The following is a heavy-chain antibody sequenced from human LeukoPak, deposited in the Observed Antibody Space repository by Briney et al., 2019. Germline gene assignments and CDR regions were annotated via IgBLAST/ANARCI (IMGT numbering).Heavy chain of an antibody. CDR2: IIPILGTA. Sequence: SVKVSCKASGGTFSSYAISWVRQAPGQGLEWMGGIIPILGTANYAQKFQGRVTITADESTSTAYMELSSLRSEDTAVYYCARNLMVGSYYYYYMDVWGKGTTVTVSS. J-gene: IGHJ6*03. CDR1: GGTFSSYA. CDR3: ARNLMVGSYYYYYMDV. V-gene: IGHV1-69*13. D-gene: IGHD2-8*01.